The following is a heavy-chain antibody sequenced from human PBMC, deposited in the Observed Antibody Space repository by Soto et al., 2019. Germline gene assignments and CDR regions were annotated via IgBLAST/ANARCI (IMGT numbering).Heavy chain of an antibody. CDR2: LSPLSGSA. D-gene: IGHD5-12*01. J-gene: IGHJ5*01. Sequence: SVKVSWNVFGGSFSSNASGLMRQAPGQVLEWIGTLSPLSGSAAYLQRFEGRVTITADVPTNTVYMELKSLRSEDTAIYYCARDNSDYDSNWFDSWGQGTQVTVSS. CDR1: GGSFSSNA. CDR3: ARDNSDYDSNWFDS. V-gene: IGHV1-69*13.